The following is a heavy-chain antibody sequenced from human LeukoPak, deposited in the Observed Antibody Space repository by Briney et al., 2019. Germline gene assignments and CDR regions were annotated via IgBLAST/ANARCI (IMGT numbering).Heavy chain of an antibody. V-gene: IGHV5-51*01. CDR3: ARRGYYDSSGYALDAFDI. Sequence: GESLKISWKGSGYNFTSYWSGGVGQMPGKGLGGMGIIYPGDSDTRNSPSFQGQVTISADKSISTAYLQWSSLKASDTAMYYCARRGYYDSSGYALDAFDIWGQGTMVTVSS. J-gene: IGHJ3*02. CDR1: GYNFTSYW. CDR2: IYPGDSDT. D-gene: IGHD3-22*01.